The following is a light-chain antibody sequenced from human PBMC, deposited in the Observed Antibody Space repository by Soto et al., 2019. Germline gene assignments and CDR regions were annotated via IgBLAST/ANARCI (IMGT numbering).Light chain of an antibody. CDR2: TND. CDR3: ATWDDSLNGWV. CDR1: SSNIGTNP. Sequence: QSVLTQPPSASGTPGQRVTISCSGTSSNIGTNPVNWYQQLPGTAPNLLIYTNDQRPSGVADRFSGSRSGTSASLAINGLQSDDEADYYCATWDDSLNGWVFGGGTKLTVL. J-gene: IGLJ3*02. V-gene: IGLV1-44*01.